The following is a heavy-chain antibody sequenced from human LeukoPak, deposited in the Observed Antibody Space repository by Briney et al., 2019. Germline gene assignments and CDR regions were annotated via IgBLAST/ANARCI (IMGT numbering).Heavy chain of an antibody. CDR1: GYTFTSYA. J-gene: IGHJ4*02. V-gene: IGHV1-8*03. D-gene: IGHD6-19*01. CDR3: ARGRGSSGAKYYFDY. CDR2: MNPNSGNT. Sequence: ASVKVSCKASGYTFTSYAMNWVRQATGQGLEWMGWMNPNSGNTGYAQKFQGRVTITRNTSISTAYMELSSLRSEDTAVYYCARGRGSSGAKYYFDYWGQGTLVTVSS.